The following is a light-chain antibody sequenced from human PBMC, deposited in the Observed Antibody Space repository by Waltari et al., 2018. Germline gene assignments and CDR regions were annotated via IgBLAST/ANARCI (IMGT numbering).Light chain of an antibody. Sequence: VFTQSPCTPSLSPGESATLSFRASQSLTKKYLAWYQQKPGQAPRLLIYGASSRAAGIPDRFRDSGSGTDFTLTISRLEPDDFGVYYWQQYGSSILYTFGQGTKREIK. J-gene: IGKJ2*01. CDR3: QQYGSSILYT. CDR1: QSLTKKY. V-gene: IGKV3-20*01. CDR2: GAS.